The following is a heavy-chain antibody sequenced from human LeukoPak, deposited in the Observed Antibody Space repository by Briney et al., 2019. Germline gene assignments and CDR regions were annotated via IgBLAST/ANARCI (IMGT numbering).Heavy chain of an antibody. Sequence: SETLSLTCAVYGGSFSGYYWSWIRQPPGKGLEWIGEINHSGSTNYNPSPKSRVTISVDTSKNQFSLKLSSVTAADTAVYYCASRDCSSTSCSWNWFDPWRQGTLVTVSS. CDR2: INHSGST. J-gene: IGHJ5*02. V-gene: IGHV4-34*01. CDR3: ASRDCSSTSCSWNWFDP. CDR1: GGSFSGYY. D-gene: IGHD2-2*01.